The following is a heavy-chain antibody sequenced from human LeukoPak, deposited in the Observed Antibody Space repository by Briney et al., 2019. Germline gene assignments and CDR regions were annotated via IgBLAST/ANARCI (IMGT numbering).Heavy chain of an antibody. CDR3: ARDRPISRIVAVPAAILDWFDP. J-gene: IGHJ5*02. Sequence: ASVKVSCKASGYTFISYGISWVRQAPGQGLEWMGWISAYNGNTNYAQKLQGRVTMTTDTSTSTAYMELRSLRSDDTAVYYCARDRPISRIVAVPAAILDWFDPWGQGTLVTVSS. V-gene: IGHV1-18*01. D-gene: IGHD2-2*01. CDR2: ISAYNGNT. CDR1: GYTFISYG.